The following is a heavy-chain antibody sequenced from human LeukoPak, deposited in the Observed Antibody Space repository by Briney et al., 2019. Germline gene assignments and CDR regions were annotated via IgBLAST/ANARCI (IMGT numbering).Heavy chain of an antibody. CDR2: IYPDDSDT. CDR3: AGSGRDYTSAFNY. V-gene: IGHV5-51*01. D-gene: IGHD6-19*01. Sequence: GESLKISCKGSGYSFSRYWIAWVRQMPGKGLEWMGIIYPDDSDTRYSPSFQGQVTISADKSISTAYLQWSSLKASDTAMYYCAGSGRDYTSAFNYWGQGTLVTVSS. J-gene: IGHJ4*02. CDR1: GYSFSRYW.